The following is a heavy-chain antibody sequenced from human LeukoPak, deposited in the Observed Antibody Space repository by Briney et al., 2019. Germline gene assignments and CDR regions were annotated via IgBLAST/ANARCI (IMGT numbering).Heavy chain of an antibody. J-gene: IGHJ4*02. CDR2: IRYDESRK. D-gene: IGHD1-26*01. CDR3: AKGYSGSYWAVDS. Sequence: GGSLRLSCAASGFTFDQYGMQWVRQAPGKGLEWVAFIRYDESRKYYADSVKGRFTISRDNSKNTVDLQMNSLRAEDSALYYCAKGYSGSYWAVDSWGQGTLVTVSS. V-gene: IGHV3-30*02. CDR1: GFTFDQYG.